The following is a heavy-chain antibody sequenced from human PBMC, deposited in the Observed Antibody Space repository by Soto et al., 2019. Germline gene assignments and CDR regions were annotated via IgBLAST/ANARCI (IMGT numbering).Heavy chain of an antibody. V-gene: IGHV1-18*01. D-gene: IGHD3-22*01. Sequence: QVQLVQSGTEVKKPGASVKVFCKASGYTFNSYGISWVRQAPGQGLEWMGWISPYDDNTNYAQNLQGRVTMTTDTSTRTAYMELRSLRSDDTAVYYCARGGYYDSSGSRNYHYYGMDAWGQGTTVTVS. CDR2: ISPYDDNT. CDR3: ARGGYYDSSGSRNYHYYGMDA. CDR1: GYTFNSYG. J-gene: IGHJ6*02.